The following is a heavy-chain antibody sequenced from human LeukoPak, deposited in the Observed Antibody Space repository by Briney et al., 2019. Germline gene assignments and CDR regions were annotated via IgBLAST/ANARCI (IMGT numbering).Heavy chain of an antibody. D-gene: IGHD3-10*01. J-gene: IGHJ6*02. CDR2: IWYDGSNK. Sequence: GGSLRLSCAASGFTFSSYGMHWVRQAPGKGLEWVAVIWYDGSNKYYADSVKGRFTISRDNSKNTLYLQMNSLRAEDTAVYYCARVEETVLLWFGAALDVWGQGTTVTDSS. V-gene: IGHV3-33*01. CDR3: ARVEETVLLWFGAALDV. CDR1: GFTFSSYG.